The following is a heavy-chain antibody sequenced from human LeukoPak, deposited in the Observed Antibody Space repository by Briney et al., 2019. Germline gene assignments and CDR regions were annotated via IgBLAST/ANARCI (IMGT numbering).Heavy chain of an antibody. CDR1: GFTFSSFY. V-gene: IGHV3-64*01. CDR3: ARGLYYGSGQYYFDY. J-gene: IGHJ4*02. D-gene: IGHD3-10*01. CDR2: ISPSGDST. Sequence: GGPLRLSCAVSGFTFSSFYIHWVRQAPGKGLEYVSAISPSGDSTFYTNSVKGRFTISRDNSKNTLFLQMGSLTAEDMAVYYCARGLYYGSGQYYFDYWGQGTLVTVSS.